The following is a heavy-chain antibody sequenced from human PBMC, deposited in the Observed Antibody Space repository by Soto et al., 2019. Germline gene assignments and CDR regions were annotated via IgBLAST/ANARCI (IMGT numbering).Heavy chain of an antibody. V-gene: IGHV1-69*06. CDR2: IIPIFGTA. CDR3: ARDRWRWNSSGYRGEFDP. J-gene: IGHJ5*02. D-gene: IGHD3-22*01. CDR1: GGTFSSYA. Sequence: SVKVSCKASGGTFSSYAISWVRQAPGQGLEWMGGIIPIFGTANYAQKFQGRVTITADKSTSTAYMELSSLRSEDTAVYYCARDRWRWNSSGYRGEFDPWGQGTLVTVSS.